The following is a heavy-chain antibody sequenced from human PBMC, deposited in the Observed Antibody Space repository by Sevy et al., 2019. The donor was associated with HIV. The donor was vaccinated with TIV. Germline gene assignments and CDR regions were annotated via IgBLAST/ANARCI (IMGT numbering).Heavy chain of an antibody. V-gene: IGHV3-33*01. J-gene: IGHJ4*02. Sequence: GGSLRLSCAASGFTFSSYGMHWVRQAPGKGLEWVPVIWYDGINRYYADSVKGRFTISRDNSKNTLYLQMNSLRAEDTAVYYCARDNLLPIMVSMVRGALSYYFDYWGQGALVTVSS. D-gene: IGHD3-10*01. CDR1: GFTFSSYG. CDR2: IWYDGINR. CDR3: ARDNLLPIMVSMVRGALSYYFDY.